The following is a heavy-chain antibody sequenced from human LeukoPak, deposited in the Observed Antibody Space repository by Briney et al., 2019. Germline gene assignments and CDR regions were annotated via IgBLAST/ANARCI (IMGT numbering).Heavy chain of an antibody. D-gene: IGHD6-19*01. Sequence: GGSLRLSCAASGFTFSSYTMNWVRQAPGKGLEWVSAISGSGGSTYYADSVKGRFTISRDNSKNTLYLQMNSLRAEDTAVYYCAKGMEIAVAGTGGWFDPWGQGTLVTVSS. CDR3: AKGMEIAVAGTGGWFDP. J-gene: IGHJ5*02. CDR2: ISGSGGST. CDR1: GFTFSSYT. V-gene: IGHV3-23*01.